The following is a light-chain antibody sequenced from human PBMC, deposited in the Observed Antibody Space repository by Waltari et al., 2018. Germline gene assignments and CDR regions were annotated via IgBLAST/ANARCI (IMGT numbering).Light chain of an antibody. CDR3: QQYYSYPRT. CDR2: AAS. Sequence: AIRITQSPSSLSASTGDRVTITCRARQGISSYLAWYQQKPGKAPKLLIYAASTLQSGVPSRFSGSGSGTDFTLTISCLQSEDFATYYCQQYYSYPRTFGGGTKVEIK. V-gene: IGKV1-8*01. CDR1: QGISSY. J-gene: IGKJ4*01.